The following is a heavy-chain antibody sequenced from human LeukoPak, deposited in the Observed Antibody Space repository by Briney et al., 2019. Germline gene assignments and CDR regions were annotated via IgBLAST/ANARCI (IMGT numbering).Heavy chain of an antibody. CDR3: ARRHYDILTGYYKVYYYYMDV. D-gene: IGHD3-9*01. CDR2: INHSVST. Sequence: PSETLSLTCAVYGGSFSGYYWSWIRQPPGKGLEWIGEINHSVSTNYNPSLKSRVTISVDTSKNQFSLKLSSVTAADTAVYYCARRHYDILTGYYKVYYYYMDVWGKGTTVTISS. CDR1: GGSFSGYY. J-gene: IGHJ6*03. V-gene: IGHV4-34*01.